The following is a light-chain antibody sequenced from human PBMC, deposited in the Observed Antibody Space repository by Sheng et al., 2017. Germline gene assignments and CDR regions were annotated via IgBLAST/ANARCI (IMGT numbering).Light chain of an antibody. Sequence: SYELTQPPSVSVSPGQTARITCSGDALPKQYAYWYQQKPGQSPLLVSYQNTKRPSGIPERYSGSKSGKTATLTISGTQTMDEADYYCQTWDSSTASYVFGTGTKVTVL. CDR2: QNT. V-gene: IGLV3-1*01. J-gene: IGLJ1*01. CDR1: ALPKQY. CDR3: QTWDSSTASYV.